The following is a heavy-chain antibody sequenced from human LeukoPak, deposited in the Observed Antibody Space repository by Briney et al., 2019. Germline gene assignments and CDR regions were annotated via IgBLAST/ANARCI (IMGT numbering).Heavy chain of an antibody. D-gene: IGHD2/OR15-2a*01. J-gene: IGHJ4*02. CDR2: INSDGSIT. CDR1: GFTFSSYW. Sequence: GGSLRLSCAASGFTFSSYWMHWVRQAPGKGLVWVSRINSDGSITSYADSAKGRFTISRDNAKNTLYLQMNSLRADDTALYYCARRTSTYSDYWGQGTLVTVSS. CDR3: ARRTSTYSDY. V-gene: IGHV3-74*01.